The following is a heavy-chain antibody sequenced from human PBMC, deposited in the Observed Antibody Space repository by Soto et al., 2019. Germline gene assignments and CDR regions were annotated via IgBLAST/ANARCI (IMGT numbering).Heavy chain of an antibody. Sequence: QITLKESGPTLVKPTQTLTLTCTLSGLSLSTSGVGVGWIRQPPGKPLEWLALIFWDDDKRYSPSLSSRLTITKDTSKNQVILTMTNMDPVDIATYYCARRAVPGTYFFDHWGQGTLVTFSS. D-gene: IGHD6-19*01. CDR2: IFWDDDK. V-gene: IGHV2-5*02. CDR3: ARRAVPGTYFFDH. CDR1: GLSLSTSGVG. J-gene: IGHJ4*02.